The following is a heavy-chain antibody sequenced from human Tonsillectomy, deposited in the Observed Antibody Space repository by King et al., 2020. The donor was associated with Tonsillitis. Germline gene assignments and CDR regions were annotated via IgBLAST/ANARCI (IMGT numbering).Heavy chain of an antibody. J-gene: IGHJ4*02. D-gene: IGHD2-21*01. CDR1: GFTVSSNY. CDR3: ARYLSGCGCQPRYALDY. V-gene: IGHV3-53*01. CDR2: IYSGGST. Sequence: VQLVESGGGLIQPGGSLRLSCAASGFTVSSNYMSWVRQAPGKGLEWVSIIYSGGSTYYADSLKGRFTISRDTSKNTVYLQMNSLRVEDTAVYYCARYLSGCGCQPRYALDYWGQGTLVTVSS.